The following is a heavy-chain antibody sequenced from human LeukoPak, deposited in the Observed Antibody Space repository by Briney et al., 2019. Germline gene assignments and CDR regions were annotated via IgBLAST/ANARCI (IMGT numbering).Heavy chain of an antibody. CDR2: IIPIFGTA. D-gene: IGHD5-24*01. J-gene: IGHJ3*02. CDR1: GGTFSSYA. CDR3: ARDRREWLQYKNAFDI. Sequence: SVKVSCKASGGTFSSYAISWVRQAPGQGLEWMGGIIPIFGTANYAQKFQGRVTITADESTSTAYMELSSLRSEDTAVYYCARDRREWLQYKNAFDIWGQGTMVTVSS. V-gene: IGHV1-69*13.